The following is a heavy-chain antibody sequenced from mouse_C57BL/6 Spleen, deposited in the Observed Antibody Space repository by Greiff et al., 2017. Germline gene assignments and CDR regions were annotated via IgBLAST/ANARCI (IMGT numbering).Heavy chain of an antibody. CDR2: IDPSDSYT. J-gene: IGHJ4*01. Sequence: QVQLQQSGAELVRPGTSVKLSCKASGYTFTSYWMHWVKQRPGQGLEWIGVIDPSDSYTNYNQKFKGKATVTVDTSSSTAYMQLSSLTSEDSAVYYCARRPPRYGSPMDYWGQGTSGTVSS. D-gene: IGHD2-12*01. V-gene: IGHV1-59*01. CDR3: ARRPPRYGSPMDY. CDR1: GYTFTSYW.